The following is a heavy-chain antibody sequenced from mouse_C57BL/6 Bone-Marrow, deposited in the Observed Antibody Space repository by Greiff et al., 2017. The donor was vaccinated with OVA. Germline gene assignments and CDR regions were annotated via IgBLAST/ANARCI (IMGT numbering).Heavy chain of an antibody. CDR3: ARGITTVVDFDV. CDR2: IYPRSGNT. Sequence: VQVVESGAELARPGASVKLSCKASGYTFTSYGISWVKQRTGQGLEWIGEIYPRSGNTYYNEKFKGKATLTADKSSSTAYMELRSLTSEDSAVYFCARGITTVVDFDVWGTGTTVTVSS. V-gene: IGHV1-81*01. D-gene: IGHD1-1*01. CDR1: GYTFTSYG. J-gene: IGHJ1*03.